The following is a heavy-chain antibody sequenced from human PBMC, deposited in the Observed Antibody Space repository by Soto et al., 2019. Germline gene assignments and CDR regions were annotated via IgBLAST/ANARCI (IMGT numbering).Heavy chain of an antibody. CDR2: INPNSGGT. D-gene: IGHD3-9*01. CDR1: GYSFTSYD. CDR3: ARGAELRYFDWLFSGYYYGMDV. V-gene: IGHV1-2*04. Sequence: ASVKVSCEASGYSFTSYDIHWVRQAPGQGLEWMGWINPNSGGTNYAQKFQGWVTMTRDTSISTAYMELSRLRSDDTAVYYCARGAELRYFDWLFSGYYYGMDVWGQGTTVTVS. J-gene: IGHJ6*02.